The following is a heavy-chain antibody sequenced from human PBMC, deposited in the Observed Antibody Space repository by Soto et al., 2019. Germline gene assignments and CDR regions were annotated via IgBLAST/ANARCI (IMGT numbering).Heavy chain of an antibody. J-gene: IGHJ4*02. Sequence: EVQLVESGGGLVQPGGSLRLSCAASGFTFSSYWMHWVRQAPGKGLVWVSRINSDGSSTSYADSVKGRFTISRDNAKNMLYLQMNSLRAEDTAVYYCARESYDYVWGSYSGYDYWGQGTLVTVSS. V-gene: IGHV3-74*01. D-gene: IGHD3-16*01. CDR2: INSDGSST. CDR3: ARESYDYVWGSYSGYDY. CDR1: GFTFSSYW.